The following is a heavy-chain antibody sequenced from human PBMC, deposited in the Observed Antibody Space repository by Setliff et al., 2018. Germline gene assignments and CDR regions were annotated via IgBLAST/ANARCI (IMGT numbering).Heavy chain of an antibody. D-gene: IGHD2-2*01. Sequence: SETLSLTCTVSGGSISSGGYYWSWIRQHPGKGLEWIGYIYYSGSTYYNPSLKSRITISVDTSKNQFSLKLSSVTAADTAVYYCARGVYCSSTSCSPGLNWFDPWGQGTLVTVS. CDR1: GGSISSGGYY. J-gene: IGHJ5*02. V-gene: IGHV4-31*03. CDR2: IYYSGST. CDR3: ARGVYCSSTSCSPGLNWFDP.